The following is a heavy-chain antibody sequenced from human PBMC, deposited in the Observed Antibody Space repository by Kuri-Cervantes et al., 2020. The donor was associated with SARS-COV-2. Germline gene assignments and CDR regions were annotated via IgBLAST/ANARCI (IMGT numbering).Heavy chain of an antibody. CDR1: GFTFSSYW. D-gene: IGHD5-12*01. J-gene: IGHJ6*03. V-gene: IGHV3-21*01. CDR2: ISSSSSYI. CDR3: ASLGFDDNLYYYYYMDV. Sequence: GGSLRLSCAASGFTFSSYWMSWVRQAPGKGLEWVSSISSSSSYIYYADSVKGRFTISRDNAKNSLYLQMNSLRAEDTAVYYCASLGFDDNLYYYYYMDVWGKGTTVTVSS.